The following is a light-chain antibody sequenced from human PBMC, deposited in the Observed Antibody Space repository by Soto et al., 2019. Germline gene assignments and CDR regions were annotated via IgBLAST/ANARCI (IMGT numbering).Light chain of an antibody. CDR3: SSYSCSNSFHVV. CDR1: SSDVGGYNY. V-gene: IGLV2-8*01. J-gene: IGLJ2*01. Sequence: QPALTQPPSASGSPGQSVTISCTGTSSDVGGYNYVSWYQQHPGKAPKLMIYEVSKRPSGVPDRFSGSKSGNTASLTVSGLQAEDEADDYCSSYSCSNSFHVVFGGGTKLTVL. CDR2: EVS.